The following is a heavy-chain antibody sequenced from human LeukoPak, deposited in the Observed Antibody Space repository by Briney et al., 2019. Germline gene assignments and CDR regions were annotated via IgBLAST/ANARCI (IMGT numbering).Heavy chain of an antibody. J-gene: IGHJ4*02. V-gene: IGHV1-18*01. CDR2: ISAYNGNT. CDR3: ARGTIYDYVWGSYRYPPDY. CDR1: GYTFTSYG. Sequence: ASVKVSCKASGYTFTSYGISWVRQAPGQGLEWMGWISAYNGNTNYAQKLQGRVTMTTDTSTSTAYMELRSLRSDDTAVYYCARGTIYDYVWGSYRYPPDYWGQGTLVTVSS. D-gene: IGHD3-16*02.